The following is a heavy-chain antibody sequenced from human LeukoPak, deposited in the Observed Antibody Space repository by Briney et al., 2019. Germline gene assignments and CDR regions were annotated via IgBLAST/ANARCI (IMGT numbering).Heavy chain of an antibody. CDR1: GFTFSSYD. CDR3: ARDRGVFGPNGYFHGKDV. V-gene: IGHV3-13*01. D-gene: IGHD3-3*01. Sequence: GGSLRLSCAASGFTFSSYDMHWVRQATGKGLEWVSAIGTAGDTYYPGSVKGRFTISRENAKNSLYLQMNSLRAGDTAVYYCARDRGVFGPNGYFHGKDVWGQGTTVTVSS. CDR2: IGTAGDT. J-gene: IGHJ6*02.